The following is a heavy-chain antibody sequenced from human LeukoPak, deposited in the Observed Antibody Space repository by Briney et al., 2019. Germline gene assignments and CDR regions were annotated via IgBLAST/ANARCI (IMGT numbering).Heavy chain of an antibody. CDR1: GGSFSNYY. Sequence: SETLSLTCTVSGGSFSNYYWTWIRQPPGKGLEWIGYIFYSGSTNYNLSLKSRVTISLDTSKNQFSLKLTSVTATDTAVYYCARYRYSYGYFDYWGQGTLVAVSS. CDR2: IFYSGST. J-gene: IGHJ4*02. CDR3: ARYRYSYGYFDY. V-gene: IGHV4-59*08. D-gene: IGHD5-18*01.